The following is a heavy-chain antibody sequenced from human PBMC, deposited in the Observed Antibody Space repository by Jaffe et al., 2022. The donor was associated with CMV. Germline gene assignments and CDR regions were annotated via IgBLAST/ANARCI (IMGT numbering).Heavy chain of an antibody. CDR1: GGSFSGYY. Sequence: QVQLQQWGAGLLKPSETLSLTCAVYGGSFSGYYWSWIRQPPGKGLEWIGEINHSGSTNYNPSLKSRVTISVDTSKNQFSLKLSSVTAADTAVYYCARAWMQWLVPIFDYWGQGTLVTVSS. D-gene: IGHD6-19*01. CDR2: INHSGST. V-gene: IGHV4-34*01. J-gene: IGHJ4*02. CDR3: ARAWMQWLVPIFDY.